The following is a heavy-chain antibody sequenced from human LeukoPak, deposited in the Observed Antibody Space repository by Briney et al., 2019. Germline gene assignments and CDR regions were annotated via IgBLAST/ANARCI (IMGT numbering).Heavy chain of an antibody. D-gene: IGHD2-15*01. CDR2: INHSGST. V-gene: IGHV4-34*01. CDR1: GGSFSGYY. CDR3: ARVDIVVVVAATHYYYYYYMDV. J-gene: IGHJ6*03. Sequence: SETLSLTCAVYGGSFSGYYWSWIRQPPGKGLEWIGEINHSGSTNYNPSLKSRVTISVDTSKNQFSLKLSSVTAADTAAYYCARVDIVVVVAATHYYYYYYMDVWGKGTTVTVSS.